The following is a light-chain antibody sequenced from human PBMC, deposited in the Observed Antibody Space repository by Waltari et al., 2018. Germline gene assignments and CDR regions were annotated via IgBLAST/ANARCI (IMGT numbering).Light chain of an antibody. V-gene: IGKV3-11*01. CDR1: QSVSSY. CDR3: QHRSNWPWT. CDR2: DAS. J-gene: IGKJ1*01. Sequence: EILLTQSPATLSFSPVDIAPFSCRASQSVSSYLAWYQQKPGQAPRLLIYDASSRATGIPARFSGSGSGTDFTLTISSLEPEDFAVYYCQHRSNWPWTFGQGTKVEIK.